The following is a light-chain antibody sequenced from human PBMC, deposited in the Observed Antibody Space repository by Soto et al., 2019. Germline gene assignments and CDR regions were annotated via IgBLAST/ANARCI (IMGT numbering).Light chain of an antibody. CDR3: QQANSFPLN. CDR1: QTINSW. CDR2: TTS. J-gene: IGKJ4*01. V-gene: IGKV1-12*01. Sequence: DIQMTQSPSSVSASVGDRVTITCRASQTINSWFAWYQQKPGKAPELLIYTTSTLQSGVPSRFSGSGSGTEFTLTISNLQPEDFATYYCQQANSFPLNFGGGTKV.